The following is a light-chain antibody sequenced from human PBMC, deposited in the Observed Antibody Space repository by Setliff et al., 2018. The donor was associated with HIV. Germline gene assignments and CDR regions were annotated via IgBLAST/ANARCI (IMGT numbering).Light chain of an antibody. J-gene: IGLJ1*01. CDR2: DVT. Sequence: QSALTQPASVSGSPGHPITISCTGTSSDVGEYDYVSWYQQHPGKAPKLIIYDVTYRPSGVSNRFSGSKSGNTASLTISGLQAEDEADYYCSSHRDTNTLEVFGTGTKVTVL. CDR1: SSDVGEYDY. V-gene: IGLV2-14*03. CDR3: SSHRDTNTLEV.